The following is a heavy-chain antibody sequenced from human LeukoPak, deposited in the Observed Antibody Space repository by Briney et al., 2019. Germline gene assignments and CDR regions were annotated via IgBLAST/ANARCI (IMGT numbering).Heavy chain of an antibody. Sequence: GGSLRLSCAASGFTFSSYAMSWVRQAPGKGLEWVSAISGSGGSTYYADSVKGRFTISRDNSKNTLYLQMNSLRAEDTAVYYCAKAVSDSSGYYAAVDYWGQGTLVTVSS. CDR1: GFTFSSYA. J-gene: IGHJ4*02. CDR3: AKAVSDSSGYYAAVDY. D-gene: IGHD3-22*01. V-gene: IGHV3-23*01. CDR2: ISGSGGST.